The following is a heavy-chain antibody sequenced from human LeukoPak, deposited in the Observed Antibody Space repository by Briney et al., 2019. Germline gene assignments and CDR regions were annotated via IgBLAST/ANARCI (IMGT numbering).Heavy chain of an antibody. J-gene: IGHJ6*03. D-gene: IGHD3-10*01. CDR3: ARDGYHYYGSGTYFGYYYMDV. CDR2: ISGSGSAI. V-gene: IGHV3-48*03. CDR1: GFTFSSYE. Sequence: GGSLRLSCAASGFTFSSYEMNWVRQAPGKGLEWVSYISGSGSAIYYADSVKGRFTISRDNAENSLYLQMNSLRAEDTAVYYCARDGYHYYGSGTYFGYYYMDVWGKGTTVTISS.